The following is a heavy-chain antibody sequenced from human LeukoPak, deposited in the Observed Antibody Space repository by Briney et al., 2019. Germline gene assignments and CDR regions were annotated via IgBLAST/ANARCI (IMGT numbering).Heavy chain of an antibody. CDR1: GSSFTSYW. J-gene: IGHJ4*02. Sequence: GESLQISCKGSGSSFTSYWIGWVRPLPGKGLEWMGIIYPGDSDTRYSPSFQGQVTISADKSISTAYLQWSSLKASDTAMYYCARNGDINSSGWYVYWGQGTLVTVSS. CDR3: ARNGDINSSGWYVY. D-gene: IGHD6-19*01. V-gene: IGHV5-51*01. CDR2: IYPGDSDT.